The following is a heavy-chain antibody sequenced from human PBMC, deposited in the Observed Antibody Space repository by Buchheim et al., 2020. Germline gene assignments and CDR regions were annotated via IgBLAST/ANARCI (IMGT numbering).Heavy chain of an antibody. CDR2: ISSSGST. Sequence: QVQLQESGPGLVKSSQTLSLTCAVSGVSISSGFNSWSWIRQHPERGLEWIGHISSSGSTYYNPSLKSRIIISVDTSNNQFSLRVTSVTAADTAVYYCARGSSWSEGFDPWGQGTL. V-gene: IGHV4-31*11. J-gene: IGHJ5*02. CDR3: ARGSSWSEGFDP. D-gene: IGHD6-13*01. CDR1: GVSISSGFNS.